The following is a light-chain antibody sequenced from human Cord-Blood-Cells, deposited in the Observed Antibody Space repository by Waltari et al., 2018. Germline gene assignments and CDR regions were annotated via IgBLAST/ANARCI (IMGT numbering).Light chain of an antibody. Sequence: DIQMTQSPSTLSASVGDRVNMTCRASQSISSWLAWYQQKPGKAPKLLIYKASSLESGIPSRLSVSGSGKKFDLSISSLQPDDFAPYYGRQYNSYLWTFGQGTKVEIK. CDR3: RQYNSYLWT. CDR1: QSISSW. V-gene: IGKV1-5*03. CDR2: KAS. J-gene: IGKJ1*01.